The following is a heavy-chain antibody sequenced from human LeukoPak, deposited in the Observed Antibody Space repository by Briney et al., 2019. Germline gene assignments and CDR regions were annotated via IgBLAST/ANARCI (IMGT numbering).Heavy chain of an antibody. Sequence: GGSLRLSCAASGFTFSSYAMHWVRQVPGKGLEWVAVISYDGSNKYYADSVKGRFTISRDNSKNTLYLQMNSLRAEDTAVYYCAGFSGSYYDYWGQGTLVTVSS. CDR1: GFTFSSYA. CDR3: AGFSGSYYDY. CDR2: ISYDGSNK. V-gene: IGHV3-30-3*01. J-gene: IGHJ4*02. D-gene: IGHD1-26*01.